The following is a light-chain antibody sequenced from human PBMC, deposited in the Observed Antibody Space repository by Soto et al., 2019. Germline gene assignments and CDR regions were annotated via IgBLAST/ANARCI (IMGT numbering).Light chain of an antibody. CDR1: QSVSSYS. CDR3: QQRSNWPPT. J-gene: IGKJ1*01. V-gene: IGKV3D-20*02. CDR2: GAS. Sequence: EIVLTQSPGTLSLSPGERATLSCRASQSVSSYSLAWYQKKPGQAPRLLIYGASSRAAGIPDRFSGSGSGTEFTLTISSLEPEDFAVYYCQQRSNWPPTFGQGTKVDNK.